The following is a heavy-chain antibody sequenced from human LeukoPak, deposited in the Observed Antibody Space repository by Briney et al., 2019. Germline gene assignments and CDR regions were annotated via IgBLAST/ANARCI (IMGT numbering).Heavy chain of an antibody. CDR2: INPNSGGT. CDR1: GYTFTGYY. Sequence: ASVKVSCKASGYTFTGYYMHWVRQAPGQGLKWMGWINPNSGGTNYAQKFQGRVTMTRDTSISTAYMELSRLRSDDTAVYYCARDNTMVRGVIYWGQGTLVTVSS. J-gene: IGHJ4*02. V-gene: IGHV1-2*02. D-gene: IGHD3-10*01. CDR3: ARDNTMVRGVIY.